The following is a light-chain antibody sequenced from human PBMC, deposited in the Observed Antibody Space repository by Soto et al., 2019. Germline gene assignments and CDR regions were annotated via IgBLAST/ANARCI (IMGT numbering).Light chain of an antibody. CDR3: CPXAGNSYV. CDR1: RSDVGTYNL. J-gene: IGLJ1*01. Sequence: QSALTQPASVSGSPGQSITISCTGTRSDVGTYNLVSWYQQHPGKAPKLMIYEGTKRPSGVSNRFSGSKSGNTASLTISGLQAEDDADYYCCPXAGNSYVFGTGTKVTVL. V-gene: IGLV2-23*01. CDR2: EGT.